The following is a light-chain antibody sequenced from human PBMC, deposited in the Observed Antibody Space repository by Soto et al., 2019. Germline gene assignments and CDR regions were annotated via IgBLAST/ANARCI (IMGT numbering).Light chain of an antibody. J-gene: IGKJ1*01. V-gene: IGKV1-39*01. CDR3: QQSYSTPRT. CDR1: QSISSY. CDR2: AAS. Sequence: DIQISHSPSSLSSSVVGRFTITCLASQSISSYLNWYQQKPGKAPKLLIYAASSLQSGVPSRFSGSGSGTDFTLTISSLQPEDFATYYCQQSYSTPRTFGQGTKVDI.